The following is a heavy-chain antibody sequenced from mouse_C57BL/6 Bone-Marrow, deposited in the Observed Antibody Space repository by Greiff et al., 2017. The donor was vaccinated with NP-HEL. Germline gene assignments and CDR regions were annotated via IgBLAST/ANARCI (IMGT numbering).Heavy chain of an antibody. CDR1: GFNIKDDY. V-gene: IGHV14-4*01. CDR2: IDPENGDT. J-gene: IGHJ4*01. CDR3: TTDYSNYGYAMDY. D-gene: IGHD2-5*01. Sequence: VQLQQSGAELVRPGASVKLSCTASGFNIKDDYMHWVKQRPEQGLEWIGWIDPENGDTEYASKFQGKATITADTSSNTAYLQLSSLTSEDTAVYYCTTDYSNYGYAMDYWGQGTSVTVSS.